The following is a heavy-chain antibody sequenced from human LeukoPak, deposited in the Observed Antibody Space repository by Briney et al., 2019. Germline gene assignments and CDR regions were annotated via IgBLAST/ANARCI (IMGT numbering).Heavy chain of an antibody. CDR1: GYTFTSYY. V-gene: IGHV1-46*01. CDR2: INPSGGST. CDR3: ARDRGGDASFDY. J-gene: IGHJ4*02. Sequence: GASVKVSCKASGYTFTSYYMHWVRQAPGQGLEWMGIINPSGGSTSYAQKFQGRVSMTRDTSTSTVYMELSSLRSEDTAVYYCARDRGGDASFDYWGQGTLVTVSS. D-gene: IGHD4-17*01.